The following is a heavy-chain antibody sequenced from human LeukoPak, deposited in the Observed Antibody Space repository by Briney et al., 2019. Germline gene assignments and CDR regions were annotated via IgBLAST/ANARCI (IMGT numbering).Heavy chain of an antibody. CDR2: ISGSGGST. Sequence: GGSLRLSCAASGFTFSSYWMSWVRQAPGKGLEWVSAISGSGGSTYYADSVRGRFTISRDNSKNTLYLQMNSLRAEDTAVYYCAKDRVQLWPYYFDYWGQGTLVTVSS. CDR3: AKDRVQLWPYYFDY. D-gene: IGHD5-18*01. J-gene: IGHJ4*02. V-gene: IGHV3-23*01. CDR1: GFTFSSYW.